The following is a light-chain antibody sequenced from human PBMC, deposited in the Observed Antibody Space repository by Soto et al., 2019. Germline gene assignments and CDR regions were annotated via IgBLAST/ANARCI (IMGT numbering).Light chain of an antibody. V-gene: IGKV1-5*03. J-gene: IGKJ1*01. Sequence: DIQMTQSHSTLSGSVGDRLTITYRASQTISSWLAWYQQKPGKAPKLLSYKASTLKSGVPSRFSGSGSGTEFTLTISSLKPDDFETYYCQLYNSYSEAFGQGTKVDIK. CDR1: QTISSW. CDR3: QLYNSYSEA. CDR2: KAS.